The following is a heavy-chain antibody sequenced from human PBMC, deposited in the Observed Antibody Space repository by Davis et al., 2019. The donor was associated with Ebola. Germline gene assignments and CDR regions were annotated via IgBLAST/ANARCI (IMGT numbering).Heavy chain of an antibody. J-gene: IGHJ4*02. D-gene: IGHD2-21*01. Sequence: AASVKVFCKASGGTFSSYAISWVRQAPGQGLEWMGGIIPIFGTANYAQKFQGRVTMTRDTSTSTDYMELSSLTSEDTAVYYCAQEGESTFLFDYWGQGTLVSVSS. V-gene: IGHV1-69*05. CDR3: AQEGESTFLFDY. CDR2: IIPIFGTA. CDR1: GGTFSSYA.